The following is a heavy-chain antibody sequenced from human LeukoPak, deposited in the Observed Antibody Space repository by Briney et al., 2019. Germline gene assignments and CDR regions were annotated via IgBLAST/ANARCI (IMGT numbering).Heavy chain of an antibody. CDR2: ISSSSSTI. CDR3: ARCYDFWSGYYYGGMDV. CDR1: GFTFSSYS. J-gene: IGHJ6*02. V-gene: IGHV3-48*01. D-gene: IGHD3-3*01. Sequence: GGSLRLSCAASGFTFSSYSMNWVRQAPGKGLEWVSYISSSSSTIYYADSVKGRFTISRDNAKNSLYLQMNSLRAEDTAVYYCARCYDFWSGYYYGGMDVWGQGTTVTVSS.